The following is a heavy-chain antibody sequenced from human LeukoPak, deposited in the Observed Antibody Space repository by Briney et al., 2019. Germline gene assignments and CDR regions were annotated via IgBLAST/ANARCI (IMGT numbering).Heavy chain of an antibody. CDR1: GGSISSYY. J-gene: IGHJ4*02. V-gene: IGHV4-59*01. Sequence: SETPSLTCTVSGGSISSYYWSWIRQPPGKGLEWIGYIYYSGSTNYNPSLKSRVTISVDTSKNQFSLKLSSVTAADTAVYYCARTPAVAGPFDYWGQGTLVTVSS. CDR2: IYYSGST. CDR3: ARTPAVAGPFDY. D-gene: IGHD6-19*01.